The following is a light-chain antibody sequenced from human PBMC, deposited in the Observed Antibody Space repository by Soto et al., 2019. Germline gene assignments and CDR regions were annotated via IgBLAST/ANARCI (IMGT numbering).Light chain of an antibody. CDR3: QQYGSSSWT. V-gene: IGKV3-20*01. J-gene: IGKJ1*01. CDR2: GAS. CDR1: QSVSSSY. Sequence: VITQSPGTLSSSPGERATLSGRASQSVSSSYLAWYQQKPGQAPRLLIYGASSRATGIPDRFSGSGSGTDFTLTISRLEPEDFAVYYCQQYGSSSWTFGQGTKV.